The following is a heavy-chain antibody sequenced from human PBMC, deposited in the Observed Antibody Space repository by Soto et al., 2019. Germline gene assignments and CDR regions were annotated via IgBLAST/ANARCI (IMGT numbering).Heavy chain of an antibody. V-gene: IGHV3-48*03. D-gene: IGHD6-19*01. CDR1: GFTFSIYE. Sequence: LRLSCVASGFTFSIYEMNWVRQAPGKGLEWVSYISSSDNTIHYADSVKGRFTISRDYARNSLYLQMNSLRAEDTAVYYCARESSSSGWLEYWGQGTLVTVSS. J-gene: IGHJ4*02. CDR3: ARESSSSGWLEY. CDR2: ISSSDNTI.